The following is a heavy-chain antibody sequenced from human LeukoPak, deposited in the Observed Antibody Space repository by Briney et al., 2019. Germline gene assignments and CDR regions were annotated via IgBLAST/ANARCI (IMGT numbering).Heavy chain of an antibody. V-gene: IGHV3-53*01. CDR3: ARGLGYCSGGSCYPFDY. CDR1: GLTVSSNY. Sequence: GGSLRLSCAASGLTVSSNYMTWVRQAPGKGLEWVSVIYRDGSTYYADSVKGRFTISRDSSKNTVYLQMNSLRAEDTAVYYCARGLGYCSGGSCYPFDYWGQGTLVTVSP. CDR2: IYRDGST. D-gene: IGHD2-15*01. J-gene: IGHJ4*02.